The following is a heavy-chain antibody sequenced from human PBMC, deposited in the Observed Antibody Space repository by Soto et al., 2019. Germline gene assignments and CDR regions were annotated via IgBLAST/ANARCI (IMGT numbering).Heavy chain of an antibody. CDR2: ISGSGGRT. D-gene: IGHD2-15*01. CDR3: AKRGPGGIVVVISATTGDFDY. V-gene: IGHV3-23*01. Sequence: EVQLLESGGGLVHPGGSLRLSCAASGFTFSGYAMNWVRQAPGKGLEWVSGISGSGGRTYYADSVKGRFTISRDNSKNTLYLQLNSLSAEQTAVYYCAKRGPGGIVVVISATTGDFDYWGQGTLVTVSS. CDR1: GFTFSGYA. J-gene: IGHJ4*02.